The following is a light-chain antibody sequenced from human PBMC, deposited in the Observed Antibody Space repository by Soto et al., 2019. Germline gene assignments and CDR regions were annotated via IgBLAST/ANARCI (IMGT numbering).Light chain of an antibody. CDR2: DVS. CDR1: SSDVGGYNY. CDR3: SSYTSSSLYV. Sequence: QSVLPQPASVSGSPGQSITISCTGTSSDVGGYNYVSWYQQHPGKAPKLMIYDVSNRPSGVSNRFSGPKSGNTASLTISGLQAEDEADYYCSSYTSSSLYVFGTGTKVTVL. J-gene: IGLJ1*01. V-gene: IGLV2-14*01.